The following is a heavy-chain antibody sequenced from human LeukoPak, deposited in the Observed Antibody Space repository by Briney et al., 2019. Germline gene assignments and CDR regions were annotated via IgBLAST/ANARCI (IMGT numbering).Heavy chain of an antibody. D-gene: IGHD2-15*01. CDR1: GGSISSYY. CDR3: AREGCSGGSCKIDY. CDR2: IYYSGST. J-gene: IGHJ4*02. Sequence: PSGTLSLTCTVSGGSISSYYWSWIRQPPGKGLEWIGYIYYSGSTNYNPSLKSRVTISVDTSKNQFSLKLSSVTAADTAVYYCAREGCSGGSCKIDYWGQGTLVTVSS. V-gene: IGHV4-59*12.